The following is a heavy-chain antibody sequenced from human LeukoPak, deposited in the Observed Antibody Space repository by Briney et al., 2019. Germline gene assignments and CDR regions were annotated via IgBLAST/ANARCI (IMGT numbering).Heavy chain of an antibody. V-gene: IGHV3-23*01. D-gene: IGHD6-19*01. CDR1: AFTFTSFA. CDR3: AKGSISGWSKFVY. CDR2: IGGSGGGT. J-gene: IGHJ4*02. Sequence: GGSLRLSCAASAFTFTSFAMTWVRQAPGKGLEWVSTIGGSGGGTFYADSVKGRFTISRDNAKNTLYLQMNSLRVDDTAVYYCAKGSISGWSKFVYRGQGALVTVSS.